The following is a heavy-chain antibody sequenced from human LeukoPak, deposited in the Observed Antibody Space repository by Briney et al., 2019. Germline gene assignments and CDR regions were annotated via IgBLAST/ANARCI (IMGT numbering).Heavy chain of an antibody. CDR3: ARGGDSSYWYFDL. J-gene: IGHJ2*01. CDR1: GGSFSGYY. D-gene: IGHD3-22*01. CDR2: INHSGST. V-gene: IGHV4-34*01. Sequence: PSETLSLTCAVYGGSFSGYYWSWIRQPPGKGLEWIGEINHSGSTNYNPSLKSRVTISVDTSKNQFSLKLSSVTAADTAVYYCARGGDSSYWYFDLWGRGTLVTVSS.